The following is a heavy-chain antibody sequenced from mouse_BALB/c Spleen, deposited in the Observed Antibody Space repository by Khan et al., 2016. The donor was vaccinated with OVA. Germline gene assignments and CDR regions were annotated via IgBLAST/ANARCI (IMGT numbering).Heavy chain of an antibody. CDR3: ARRGYDYGRGALFAY. D-gene: IGHD2-4*01. CDR2: IWSAGST. J-gene: IGHJ3*01. Sequence: QVQLKQSGPGLVQPSQSLSITCTVSGFSLTNYSVHWVRQSPGKGLEWLGVIWSAGSTDYNAAFISRLTIRKDNSRSQVFSKMNSLQPNDTAIYXCARRGYDYGRGALFAYWGQGTLVTVSA. V-gene: IGHV2-2*02. CDR1: GFSLTNYS.